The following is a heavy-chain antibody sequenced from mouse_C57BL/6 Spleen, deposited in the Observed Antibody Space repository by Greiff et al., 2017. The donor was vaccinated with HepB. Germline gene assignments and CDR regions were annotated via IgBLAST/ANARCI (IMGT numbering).Heavy chain of an antibody. J-gene: IGHJ3*01. D-gene: IGHD2-1*01. CDR2: INPGSGGT. V-gene: IGHV1-54*01. Sequence: VQLQQSGAELVRPGTSVKVSCKASGYAFTNYLIEWVKQRPGQGLEWIGVINPGSGGTNYNEKFKGKATLTADKSSSTAYMQLSSLTSEDSAVYFCARGGLYGNYAWFAYWGQGTLVTVSA. CDR1: GYAFTNYL. CDR3: ARGGLYGNYAWFAY.